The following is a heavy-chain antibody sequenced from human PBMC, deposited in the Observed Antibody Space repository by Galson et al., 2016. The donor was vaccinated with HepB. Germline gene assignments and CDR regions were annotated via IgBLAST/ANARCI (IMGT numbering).Heavy chain of an antibody. CDR1: GFIFSSYW. D-gene: IGHD5-24*01. Sequence: SLRLSCAASGFIFSSYWMNWVRQAPGKGLEWVAVIWYDGTKKYYADSVKGRFTISRDNSKNTLHLQMKSLSAEETAVYYRVREGDGYRGGMDVWGQGTTVTVSS. J-gene: IGHJ6*02. CDR2: IWYDGTKK. CDR3: VREGDGYRGGMDV. V-gene: IGHV3-33*08.